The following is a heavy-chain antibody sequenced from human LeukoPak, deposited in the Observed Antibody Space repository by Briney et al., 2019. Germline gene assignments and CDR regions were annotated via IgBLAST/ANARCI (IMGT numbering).Heavy chain of an antibody. D-gene: IGHD5-24*01. Sequence: SETLSLTCTVSGGSISSSSHYWGWIRQPPGKGLEWIGYIYYSGSTNYNPSLKSRVTISVDTSKNQFSLKLSSVTAADTAVYYCARVKGWLQRSHFDYWGQGTLVTVSS. CDR1: GGSISSSSHY. CDR3: ARVKGWLQRSHFDY. CDR2: IYYSGST. J-gene: IGHJ4*02. V-gene: IGHV4-61*05.